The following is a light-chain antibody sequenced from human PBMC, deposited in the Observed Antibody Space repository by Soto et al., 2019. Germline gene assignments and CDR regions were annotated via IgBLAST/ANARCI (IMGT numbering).Light chain of an antibody. V-gene: IGLV2-14*03. Sequence: QSALTQPASVSGSPGQSITISCTGTSSDVGGYNYVSWHQQHPGKAPKFMIYDVSSRPSGVSNRFSGSKSGNTASLTISGLQAEDEADYYCCSYTTSNTRQIVFGTGTKVTVL. CDR3: CSYTTSNTRQIV. CDR2: DVS. J-gene: IGLJ1*01. CDR1: SSDVGGYNY.